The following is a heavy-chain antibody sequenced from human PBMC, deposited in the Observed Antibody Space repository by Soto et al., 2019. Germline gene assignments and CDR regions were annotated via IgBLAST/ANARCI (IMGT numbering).Heavy chain of an antibody. CDR2: INHSGRT. D-gene: IGHD6-6*01. CDR1: GGSFSGYY. V-gene: IGHV4-34*01. J-gene: IGHJ4*02. CDR3: ARGFGYSSSSHFAN. Sequence: SETLSLTCAVYGGSFSGYYWSWIRQPPGKGLERIGEINHSGRTNYNPSLKSRVTISVDTSKNEFSLKLSSVTAADTAGYYCARGFGYSSSSHFANWGQGTLGTVSS.